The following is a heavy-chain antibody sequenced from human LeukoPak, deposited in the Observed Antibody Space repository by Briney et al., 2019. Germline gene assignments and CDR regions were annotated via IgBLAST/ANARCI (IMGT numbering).Heavy chain of an antibody. CDR1: GGSISSYY. J-gene: IGHJ4*02. D-gene: IGHD2-15*01. CDR2: IYYSGST. Sequence: SETLSLTCTVSGGSISSYYWSWIRQPPGKGLEWIGYIYYSGSTNYNPSLKSRVTISVDTSKNQFSLKLSSVTAADTAVYYCARGGWQQNFDYWGQGTLVTVSS. CDR3: ARGGWQQNFDY. V-gene: IGHV4-59*01.